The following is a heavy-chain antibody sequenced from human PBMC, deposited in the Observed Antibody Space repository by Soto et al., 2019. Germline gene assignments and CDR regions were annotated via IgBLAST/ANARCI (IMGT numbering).Heavy chain of an antibody. CDR3: AKEWGINTMIVVVTQSFDY. J-gene: IGHJ4*02. CDR1: GFTFSSYA. Sequence: GGSLRLSCAASGFTFSSYAMSWVRQAPGKGLEWVSAISGSGGSTYYADSVKGRFTISRDNSKNTLYLQMNSLRAEDTAVYYCAKEWGINTMIVVVTQSFDYWGQGTLVTVSS. D-gene: IGHD3-22*01. CDR2: ISGSGGST. V-gene: IGHV3-23*01.